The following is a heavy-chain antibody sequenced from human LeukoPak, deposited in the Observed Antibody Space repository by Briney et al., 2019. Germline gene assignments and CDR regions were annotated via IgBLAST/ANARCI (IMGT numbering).Heavy chain of an antibody. CDR1: GYTFTDYY. D-gene: IGHD5-24*01. CDR2: VNPNSGDT. Sequence: ASVKVSFKSSGYTFTDYYMHWVRQPPAQGLEWMGWVNPNSGDTNYAQKFQGRVTMTRDTSISAAYMELSRLRSDDTAVYYCARASGYNYNFDYWGQGTLVTVSS. V-gene: IGHV1-2*02. J-gene: IGHJ4*02. CDR3: ARASGYNYNFDY.